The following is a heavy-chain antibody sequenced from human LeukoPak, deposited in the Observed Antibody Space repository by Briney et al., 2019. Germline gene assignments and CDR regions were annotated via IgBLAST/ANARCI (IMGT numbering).Heavy chain of an antibody. V-gene: IGHV4-34*01. CDR3: ARGGRRSSSSVVFDY. D-gene: IGHD6-6*01. CDR2: INHSGST. Sequence: SETLSLTCTVSGGSISSYYWSWIRQPPGKGLEWIGEINHSGSTNYNPSLKSRVTISVDTSKNQFSLKLSSVTAADTAVYYCARGGRRSSSSVVFDYWGQGTLVTVSS. J-gene: IGHJ4*02. CDR1: GGSISSYY.